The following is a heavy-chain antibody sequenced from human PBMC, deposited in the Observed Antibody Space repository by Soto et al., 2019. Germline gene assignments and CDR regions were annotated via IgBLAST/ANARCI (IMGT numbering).Heavy chain of an antibody. CDR2: IYSRGST. CDR1: GGSISSGDSD. D-gene: IGHD3-22*01. Sequence: PSQTLSPTCPVSGGSISSGDSDWSWSRQPPVKGLEWIGYIYSRGSTYYSPSLQSRVTISVDTSKNQFSLKLSSVTAADTAVYYCAREAIVVVSPDYGMDVWGHATTVPVSS. J-gene: IGHJ6*02. CDR3: AREAIVVVSPDYGMDV. V-gene: IGHV4-30-4*01.